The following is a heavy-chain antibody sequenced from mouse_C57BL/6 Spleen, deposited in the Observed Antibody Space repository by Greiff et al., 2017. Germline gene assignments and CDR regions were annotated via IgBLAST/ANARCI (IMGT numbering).Heavy chain of an antibody. V-gene: IGHV1-59*01. J-gene: IGHJ4*01. Sequence: VQLQQPGAELVRPGTSVKLSCKASGYTFTSYWMHWVKQRPGQGLEWIGVIDPSDSYTNYNQKFKGKATLTVDTSSSTAYMQLSSLTSEDSAVYYCARGTTVVAPWGQGTSVTVSS. CDR1: GYTFTSYW. D-gene: IGHD1-1*01. CDR2: IDPSDSYT. CDR3: ARGTTVVAP.